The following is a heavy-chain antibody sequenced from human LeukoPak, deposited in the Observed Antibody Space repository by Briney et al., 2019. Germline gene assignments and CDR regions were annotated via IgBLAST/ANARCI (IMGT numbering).Heavy chain of an antibody. CDR1: GGSISSYY. CDR2: IYYSGST. Sequence: PSETLSLTCTASGGSISSYYWSWIRQPPGKGLEWIGYIYYSGSTNYNPSLKSRVTISVDTSKNQFSLKLSSETAADTAVYYCARLLGGWYYFDYWGQGTLVTVSS. D-gene: IGHD6-19*01. V-gene: IGHV4-59*08. CDR3: ARLLGGWYYFDY. J-gene: IGHJ4*02.